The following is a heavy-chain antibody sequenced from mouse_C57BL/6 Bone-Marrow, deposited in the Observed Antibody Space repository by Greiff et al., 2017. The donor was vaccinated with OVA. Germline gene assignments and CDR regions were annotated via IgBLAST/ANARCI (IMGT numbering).Heavy chain of an antibody. Sequence: EVKLQESGGGLVKPGGSLKLSCAASGFTFSSYAMSWVRQTPEKRLEWVATISDGGSYTYYPDNVKGRFTISRDNAKNNLYLQMSHLKSEDTAMYYCAREDGSSYFDYWGQGTTLTVSS. D-gene: IGHD1-1*01. J-gene: IGHJ2*01. V-gene: IGHV5-4*01. CDR2: ISDGGSYT. CDR1: GFTFSSYA. CDR3: AREDGSSYFDY.